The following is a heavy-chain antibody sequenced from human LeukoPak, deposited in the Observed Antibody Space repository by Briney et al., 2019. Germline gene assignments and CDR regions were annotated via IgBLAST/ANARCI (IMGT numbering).Heavy chain of an antibody. V-gene: IGHV3-21*01. J-gene: IGHJ6*03. CDR3: ARDGQLVQDYYMDV. CDR2: ISSSSSYI. Sequence: GGSLRLSCAASGFTFDDYGMSWVRQAPGKGLEWVSSISSSSSYIYYADSVKGRFTISRDNAKNSLYLQMNSLRAEDTAVYYCARDGQLVQDYYMDVRGKGTTVTVSS. D-gene: IGHD6-13*01. CDR1: GFTFDDYG.